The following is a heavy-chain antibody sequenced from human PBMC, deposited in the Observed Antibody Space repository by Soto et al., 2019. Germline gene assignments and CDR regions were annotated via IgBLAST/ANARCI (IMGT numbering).Heavy chain of an antibody. CDR2: FYYSGST. Sequence: SETLSLTCAVSGDTVTSYYWSWIRQPPGKGLEWIGNFYYSGSTNYNPSLKSRITISVDTSKNQFSLNLRSVTAADTAVYYCARGLGVRGVIIGPDYYYGMNVWGQGTTVTVSS. D-gene: IGHD3-10*01. CDR3: ARGLGVRGVIIGPDYYYGMNV. CDR1: GDTVTSYY. V-gene: IGHV4-59*02. J-gene: IGHJ6*02.